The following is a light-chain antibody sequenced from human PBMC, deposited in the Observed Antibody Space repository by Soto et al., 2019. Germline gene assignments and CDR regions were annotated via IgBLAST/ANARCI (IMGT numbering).Light chain of an antibody. Sequence: EIVLTQSPGTLSLSPGERATLSCRASQSVSSSYLAWYQQKPGQAPRPLIYGASSRATGIPDRVSGSGSGTDFTLTISRLGPEDFAVYYCQQYGSSPLTFGGGTKVEIK. CDR1: QSVSSSY. J-gene: IGKJ4*01. CDR3: QQYGSSPLT. CDR2: GAS. V-gene: IGKV3-20*01.